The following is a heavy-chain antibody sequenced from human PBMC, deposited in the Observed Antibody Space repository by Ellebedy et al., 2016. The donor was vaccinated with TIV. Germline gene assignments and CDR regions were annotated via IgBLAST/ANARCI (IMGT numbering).Heavy chain of an antibody. D-gene: IGHD4-17*01. CDR2: MNPNSGNT. J-gene: IGHJ6*02. CDR1: GYTFTSYD. CDR3: AREGDPTVTTNYGMDV. V-gene: IGHV1-8*03. Sequence: SSVKVSCKASGYTFTSYDINWVRQVTGQGLEWMGWMNPNSGNTGYAQKFQGRVTITRNTSISTAYMELSSLRSEDTAVYYCAREGDPTVTTNYGMDVWGQGTTVTVSS.